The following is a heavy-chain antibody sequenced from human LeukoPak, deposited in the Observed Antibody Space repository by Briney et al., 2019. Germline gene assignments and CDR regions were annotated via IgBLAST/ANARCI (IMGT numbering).Heavy chain of an antibody. D-gene: IGHD2-2*01. CDR2: IYYSGST. V-gene: IGHV4-30-4*01. CDR3: ARAPSNLGYCSSTSCPDYFDY. CDR1: GGSISSGDYY. Sequence: SETLSLTCTVSGGSISSGDYYWSWIRQPPGKDLEWIGYIYYSGSTYYNPSLKSRVTISVDTSKNQFSLKLSSVTAADTAVYYCARAPSNLGYCSSTSCPDYFDYWGQGTLVTVSS. J-gene: IGHJ4*02.